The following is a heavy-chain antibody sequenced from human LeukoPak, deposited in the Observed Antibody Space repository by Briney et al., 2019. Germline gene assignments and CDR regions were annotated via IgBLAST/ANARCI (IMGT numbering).Heavy chain of an antibody. CDR2: INAGKGNT. CDR3: ARTQGVYYGGNSGAFDI. D-gene: IGHD4-23*01. CDR1: GYTFTNYA. J-gene: IGHJ3*02. V-gene: IGHV1-3*01. Sequence: ASVKVSCKASGYTFTNYAMHWVRQAPGQRPEWMGWINAGKGNTKYSQKFQGRVTITRDTSASTAYMEVSSLRSEDTAVYHCARTQGVYYGGNSGAFDIWGQGTEVTVSS.